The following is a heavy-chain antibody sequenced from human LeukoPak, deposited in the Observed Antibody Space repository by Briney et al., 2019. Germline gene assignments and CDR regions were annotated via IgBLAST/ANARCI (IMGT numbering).Heavy chain of an antibody. CDR1: GGSISSYY. D-gene: IGHD3-22*01. J-gene: IGHJ4*02. CDR3: ARGSQYYYDSSGYSLFDY. V-gene: IGHV4-59*01. CDR2: IYYSGSI. Sequence: PSETLSLTCTVSGGSISSYYWSWIRQPPGKGLEGIGYIYYSGSINYNPSLKSRVTISVDTSKNQFSLNLSSVTAADTAVYYCARGSQYYYDSSGYSLFDYWGQGTLVTVSS.